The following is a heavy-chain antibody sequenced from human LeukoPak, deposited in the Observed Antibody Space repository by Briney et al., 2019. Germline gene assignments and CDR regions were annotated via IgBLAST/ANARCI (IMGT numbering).Heavy chain of an antibody. Sequence: PGGSLRLSCAASGVTLSSCWMHWVRQAPGKGLVWVSRISSDGSYTAYADSVKGRFTISRDNAKNTLYLQMNGLRAEDTAVYYCAIAAAGTKVDFHHWGQGTLVSVSS. CDR1: GVTLSSCW. V-gene: IGHV3-74*01. J-gene: IGHJ1*01. CDR3: AIAAAGTKVDFHH. D-gene: IGHD6-13*01. CDR2: ISSDGSYT.